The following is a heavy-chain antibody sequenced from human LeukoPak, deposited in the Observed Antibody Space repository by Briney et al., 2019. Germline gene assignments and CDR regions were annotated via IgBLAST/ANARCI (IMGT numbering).Heavy chain of an antibody. CDR2: IIPIFGTA. CDR1: GGTFSSYA. CDR3: ARDRIVDSSGDYYYYYGMDV. Sequence: GASVKVSCKASGGTFSSYAISWVRQAPGQGLEWMGGIIPIFGTANYAQKFQGRVTITADESTSTAYMGLSSLRSEDTAVYYCARDRIVDSSGDYYYYYGMDVWGQGTTVTVSS. D-gene: IGHD3-22*01. V-gene: IGHV1-69*13. J-gene: IGHJ6*02.